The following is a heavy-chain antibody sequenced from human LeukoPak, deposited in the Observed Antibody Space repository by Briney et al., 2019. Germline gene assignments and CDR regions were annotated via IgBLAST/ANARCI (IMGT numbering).Heavy chain of an antibody. CDR2: IKHSGST. CDR3: ARGRVAGIVVVITTFDY. Sequence: SETLSLTCTVSGGSISSYYWSWIRHPPGRGLEWIGEIKHSGSTNYNPSLKSRVTISVDTSKNQFSLKLSSVTAADTAVYYCARGRVAGIVVVITTFDYWGQGTLVTVSS. CDR1: GGSISSYY. J-gene: IGHJ4*02. V-gene: IGHV4-34*01. D-gene: IGHD3-22*01.